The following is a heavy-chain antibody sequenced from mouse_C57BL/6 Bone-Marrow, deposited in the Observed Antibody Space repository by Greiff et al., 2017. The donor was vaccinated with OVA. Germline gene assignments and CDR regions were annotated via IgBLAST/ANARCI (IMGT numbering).Heavy chain of an antibody. Sequence: DVKLQESGAELVRPGASVKLSCTASGFNIKDDYMHWVKQRPEQGLEWIGWIDPENGDTEYASKFQGKATITADTSSNTAYLQLSSLTSEDTAVYYCTTGLYYFDYWGQGTTLTVSS. CDR2: IDPENGDT. CDR1: GFNIKDDY. J-gene: IGHJ2*01. V-gene: IGHV14-4*01. D-gene: IGHD6-2*01. CDR3: TTGLYYFDY.